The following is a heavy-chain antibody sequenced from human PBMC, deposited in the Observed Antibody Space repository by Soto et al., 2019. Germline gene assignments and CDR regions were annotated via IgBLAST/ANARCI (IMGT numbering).Heavy chain of an antibody. CDR1: GGTLSSYA. J-gene: IGHJ3*02. CDR3: AREVRARYYYDSSGPSAFDS. Sequence: SLQVSCNASGGTLSSYAISCVRQAPGQGLGWMGGIIPIFGTANYAQKFQGRVTITADKSTSTAYMELSSLRSEDTAVYYCAREVRARYYYDSSGPSAFDSWGQGTMVNVAS. CDR2: IIPIFGTA. V-gene: IGHV1-69*06. D-gene: IGHD3-22*01.